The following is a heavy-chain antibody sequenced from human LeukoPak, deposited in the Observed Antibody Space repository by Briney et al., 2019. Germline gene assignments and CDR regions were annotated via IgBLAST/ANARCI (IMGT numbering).Heavy chain of an antibody. CDR3: AKDERGDYLPPYYFDY. J-gene: IGHJ4*02. CDR1: GFTFSNYW. V-gene: IGHV3-23*01. CDR2: ISGSGGAT. D-gene: IGHD4-17*01. Sequence: GGSLRLSCAASGFTFSNYWMHWVRQAPGKGLEWVSTISGSGGATYSADSVKGRLAISRDNSKNTLYLQMNSLRAEDTAVYYCAKDERGDYLPPYYFDYWGQGTLVTVSS.